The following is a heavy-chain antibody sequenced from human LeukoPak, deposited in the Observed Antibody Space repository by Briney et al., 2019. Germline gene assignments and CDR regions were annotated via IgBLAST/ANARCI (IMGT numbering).Heavy chain of an antibody. CDR2: IIPILGIA. V-gene: IGHV1-69*04. CDR1: GGTFSSYA. J-gene: IGHJ4*02. CDR3: ARGEGWYYFDY. Sequence: GASMKVSCKASGGTFSSYAISWVRQAPGQGLEWMGRIIPILGIANYAQKFQGRVTITTDESTSTAYMELSSLRSEDTAVYYCARGEGWYYFDYWGQGTLVTVSS. D-gene: IGHD6-19*01.